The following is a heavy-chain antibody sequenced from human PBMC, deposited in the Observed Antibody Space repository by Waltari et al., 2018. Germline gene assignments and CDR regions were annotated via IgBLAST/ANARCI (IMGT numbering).Heavy chain of an antibody. CDR1: GAFPSDDH. CDR3: ARLPTKYYDSMGWGFFDQ. D-gene: IGHD3-22*01. CDR2: LRNTGAT. V-gene: IGHV4-59*08. Sequence: HVQLQESGPGLVKPSETLSPTCIVSGAFPSDDHWTWIRQAPGKGLEWIAYLRNTGATKCTPSLESRVTVSAVTSKKQFSLRLTSVTAADTAVYYCARLPTKYYDSMGWGFFDQWGQGILVTVSS. J-gene: IGHJ4*02.